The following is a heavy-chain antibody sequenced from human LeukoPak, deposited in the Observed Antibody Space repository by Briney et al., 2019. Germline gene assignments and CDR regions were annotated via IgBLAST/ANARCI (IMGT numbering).Heavy chain of an antibody. Sequence: PGGSLRLSCAASGFSLRSSEMNWVRQAPGKGPEWVAHINRADNVEYYTDSVRGRFTMSRDNAKDLLYLHLNSLRDEDTAVYYCARDTVNGPFVISLDLWGQGVLVTVSS. CDR1: GFSLRSSE. V-gene: IGHV3-48*03. D-gene: IGHD2-8*01. CDR3: ARDTVNGPFVISLDL. CDR2: INRADNVE. J-gene: IGHJ5*02.